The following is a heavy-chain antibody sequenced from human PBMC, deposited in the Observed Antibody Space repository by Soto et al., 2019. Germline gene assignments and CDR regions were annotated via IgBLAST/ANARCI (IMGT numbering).Heavy chain of an antibody. CDR3: ASLGFGSCTPFAV. CDR1: GGSISSGGYY. CDR2: IYYSGST. D-gene: IGHD2-2*01. J-gene: IGHJ4*02. V-gene: IGHV4-31*03. Sequence: QVQLQESGPGLVKPSQTLSITCTVSGGSISSGGYYWSWIRQHPVKGLEWIGYIYYSGSTYYNPSLKSRVTISVDTSKNQFSLKLSSVTAADTAVHYCASLGFGSCTPFAVWGQGTLVTVSS.